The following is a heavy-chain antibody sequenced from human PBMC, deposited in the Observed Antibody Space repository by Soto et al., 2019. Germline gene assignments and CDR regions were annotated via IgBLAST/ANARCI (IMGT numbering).Heavy chain of an antibody. J-gene: IGHJ4*02. V-gene: IGHV1-46*01. CDR1: GYIFTSHY. CDR3: ARESTLAY. Sequence: QVQLVQSGAEVRKPGASVKVSCKASGYIFTSHYMHWVRQAPGQGLEWMGIINPSGGGTSYAQKFQGRVNMTRDTSTSTVYMELSSRRSEDTAVYYCARESTLAYWGQGTLVTVSS. CDR2: INPSGGGT.